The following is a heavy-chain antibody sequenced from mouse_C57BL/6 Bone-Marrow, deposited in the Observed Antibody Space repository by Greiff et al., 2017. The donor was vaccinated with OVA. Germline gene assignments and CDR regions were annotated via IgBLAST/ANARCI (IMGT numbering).Heavy chain of an antibody. CDR3: ARSGITTVVATNFDV. CDR2: IYPGDGDT. Sequence: QVQLQQSGAELVKPGASVKISCKASGYAFSSYWMNWVKQRPGKGLEWIGQIYPGDGDTNYNGKFKGKATLTADKSSSTAYMQLSSLTSEDSAVYFCARSGITTVVATNFDVWGTGTTVTVSS. V-gene: IGHV1-80*01. J-gene: IGHJ1*03. D-gene: IGHD1-1*01. CDR1: GYAFSSYW.